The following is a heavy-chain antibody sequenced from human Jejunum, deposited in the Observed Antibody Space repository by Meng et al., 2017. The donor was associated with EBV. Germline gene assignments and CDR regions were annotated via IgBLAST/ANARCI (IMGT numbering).Heavy chain of an antibody. J-gene: IGHJ4*02. CDR2: ISVYRGNT. CDR1: GYDFINSG. Sequence: QVQLVQSGAAVKKPGASVKVSCKASGYDFINSGISWVRQAPGQGLEWMGWISVYRGNTNYAQRFQDRVTLTTNTSTSTVYMELRSLTSDDTAVYYCARDRSNSDYWGQGTLVTVSS. CDR3: ARDRSNSDY. V-gene: IGHV1-18*01. D-gene: IGHD5-24*01.